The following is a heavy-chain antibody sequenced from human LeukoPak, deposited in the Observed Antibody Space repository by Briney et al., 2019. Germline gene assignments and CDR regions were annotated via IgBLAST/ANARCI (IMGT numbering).Heavy chain of an antibody. CDR2: ITSSGSAI. J-gene: IGHJ4*02. CDR3: AKDAANYPFFFDY. V-gene: IGHV3-48*01. CDR1: GFTFSTYA. Sequence: GGSLRLSCVASGFTFSTYAMGWVRQAPGKGLGWVSYITSSGSAIYYADSVKGRFTISRDNAKNTVYLQMNSLRAEDTAIYYCAKDAANYPFFFDYWGQGTPVTVSS. D-gene: IGHD4/OR15-4a*01.